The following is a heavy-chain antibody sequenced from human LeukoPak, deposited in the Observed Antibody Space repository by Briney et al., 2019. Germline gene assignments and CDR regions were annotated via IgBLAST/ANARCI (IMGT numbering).Heavy chain of an antibody. J-gene: IGHJ4*02. Sequence: SETLSLTCTVSGGSISSSSYYWGWIRQPPGKGLEWIGSIYYSGSTYYNPSLKSRVTISVDTSKNQFSLKLSSVTAADTAVYYCARDLFRNIVTTHWGQGTLVTVSS. CDR2: IYYSGST. D-gene: IGHD2/OR15-2a*01. V-gene: IGHV4-39*07. CDR3: ARDLFRNIVTTH. CDR1: GGSISSSSYY.